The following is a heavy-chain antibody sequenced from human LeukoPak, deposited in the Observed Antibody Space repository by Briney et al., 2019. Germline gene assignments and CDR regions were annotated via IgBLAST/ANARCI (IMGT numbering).Heavy chain of an antibody. V-gene: IGHV4-4*07. Sequence: SETLSLTCSVSGGAIISYSWSWIRQPAGKGPEWIGRIYPTGNTDYNPSLKTRVTMSTDLSKKQFSLRLRSVTAADTAVYYCARLKFYDSTGYSPGYYMDVWGKGTAITVSS. D-gene: IGHD3-22*01. CDR3: ARLKFYDSTGYSPGYYMDV. CDR2: IYPTGNT. CDR1: GGAIISYS. J-gene: IGHJ6*03.